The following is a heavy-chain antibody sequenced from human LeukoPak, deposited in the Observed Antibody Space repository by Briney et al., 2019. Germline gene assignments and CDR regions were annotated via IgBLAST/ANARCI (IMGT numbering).Heavy chain of an antibody. CDR1: GYXFTGYY. CDR3: ARDRPPQLVRPFDY. CDR2: INPNSGGT. V-gene: IGHV1-2*07. J-gene: IGHJ4*02. Sequence: ASVKVSCKASGYXFTGYYIHWVRQAPGQGREWMGWINPNSGGTNYAHKFQGRVTMTRDTSISTAYMELSRLRSDDTAVYYCARDRPPQLVRPFDYWGQGTLVTVSS. D-gene: IGHD6-13*01.